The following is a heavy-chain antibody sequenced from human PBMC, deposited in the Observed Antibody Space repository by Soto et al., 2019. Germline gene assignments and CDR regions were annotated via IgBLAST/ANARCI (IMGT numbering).Heavy chain of an antibody. Sequence: EVQLVESGGDLVQPGGSLRLSCAASGYTFSSYSLNWVRQAPGKGLEWVSYISGSSETIYYADSVKGRFTISRDNDKNSLYLQINSLRAEDTAVYYCVRDTPNGGYGFREYWGHGTMVTVS. D-gene: IGHD6-19*01. CDR1: GYTFSSYS. CDR3: VRDTPNGGYGFREY. J-gene: IGHJ4*01. V-gene: IGHV3-48*01. CDR2: ISGSSETI.